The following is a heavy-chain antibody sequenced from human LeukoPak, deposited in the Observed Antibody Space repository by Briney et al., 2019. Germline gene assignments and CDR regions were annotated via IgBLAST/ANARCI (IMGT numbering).Heavy chain of an antibody. J-gene: IGHJ4*02. Sequence: GSSVKVSCKASGYTFTYRYLHWVRQAPGQALEWMGWITPFNGNTNYAQKFQDRVTMTEDTSTDTAYMELSSLRPEDTAVYYCATGHSGHDYPSFWDYWGQGTLVTVSS. V-gene: IGHV1-45*02. D-gene: IGHD5-12*01. CDR2: ITPFNGNT. CDR1: GYTFTYRY. CDR3: ATGHSGHDYPSFWDY.